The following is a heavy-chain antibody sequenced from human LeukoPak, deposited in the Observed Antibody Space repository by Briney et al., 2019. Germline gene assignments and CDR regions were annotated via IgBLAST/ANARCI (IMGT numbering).Heavy chain of an antibody. D-gene: IGHD3-3*01. Sequence: PSETLSLTCTVSGGSISNYYWSWIRQPPGKGLEWIGYIYYSGSTNYNPSLKSRVTISVDTSKNQFSLKLSSVTAADTAVYYCAREGYDFWSGHINNWFDPWGQGTLVTVSS. V-gene: IGHV4-59*01. CDR2: IYYSGST. CDR1: GGSISNYY. CDR3: AREGYDFWSGHINNWFDP. J-gene: IGHJ5*02.